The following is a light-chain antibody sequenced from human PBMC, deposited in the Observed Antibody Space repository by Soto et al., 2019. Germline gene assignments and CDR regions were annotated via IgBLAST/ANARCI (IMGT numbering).Light chain of an antibody. Sequence: ERVMTQSPATLSVSPGERATLSCRASQSVSSHLAWYQQKPGQPPRLLIYGASSRATGIPDRFSGSGSGTDFTLTISRLEPEDFAVYYCQQYGSSPRTFGQGTKVDI. CDR3: QQYGSSPRT. J-gene: IGKJ1*01. CDR1: QSVSSH. V-gene: IGKV3-20*01. CDR2: GAS.